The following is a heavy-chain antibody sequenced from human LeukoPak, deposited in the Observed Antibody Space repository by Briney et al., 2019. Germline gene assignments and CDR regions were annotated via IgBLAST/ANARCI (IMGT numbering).Heavy chain of an antibody. CDR1: GYTFTSYG. CDR2: ISAYNGNT. V-gene: IGHV1-18*04. CDR3: ARAGYSSSWYATDY. J-gene: IGHJ4*02. Sequence: GASVKVSCKASGYTFTSYGISWVRQAPGQGLEWMGWISAYNGNTNYAQKLQGRVTMTIDTSTSTAYMELRSLRSDDTAVYYCARAGYSSSWYATDYWGQGTLVTVSS. D-gene: IGHD6-13*01.